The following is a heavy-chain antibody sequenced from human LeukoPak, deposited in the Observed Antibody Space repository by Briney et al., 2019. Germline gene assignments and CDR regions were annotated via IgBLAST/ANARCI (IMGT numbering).Heavy chain of an antibody. J-gene: IGHJ4*02. CDR1: GFTFSNAW. CDR3: TTIRYFDWLLAY. D-gene: IGHD3-9*01. V-gene: IGHV3-15*04. CDR2: IESKTDGGTT. Sequence: GGSLRLSCAASGFTFSNAWMSWVRQAPGKGXXXXXRIESKTDGGTTDYAAPVKGRFTISRDDSKNTLYLQMNSLKTEDTAVYYCTTIRYFDWLLAYWGQGTLVTVSS.